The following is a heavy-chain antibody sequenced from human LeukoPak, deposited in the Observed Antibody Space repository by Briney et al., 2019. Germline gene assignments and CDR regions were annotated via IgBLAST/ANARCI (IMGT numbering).Heavy chain of an antibody. Sequence: NPSETLSLTCTVSGGSISSYYWSWIRQPPGKGLEWIGYIYYSGSTNYNPSLKSRVTISVDTSKNQFSLKLSSVTAADTAVYYCARDLRGGRGEKQSYYYYGMDVWGQGTTVTVPS. J-gene: IGHJ6*02. D-gene: IGHD3-16*01. CDR1: GGSISSYY. CDR2: IYYSGST. V-gene: IGHV4-59*01. CDR3: ARDLRGGRGEKQSYYYYGMDV.